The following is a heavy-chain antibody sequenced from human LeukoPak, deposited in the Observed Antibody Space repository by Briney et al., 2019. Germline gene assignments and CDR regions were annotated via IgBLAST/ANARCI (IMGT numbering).Heavy chain of an antibody. D-gene: IGHD3-10*01. J-gene: IGHJ4*02. CDR3: ARDLITMVRGVSSPSGY. V-gene: IGHV3-66*01. Sequence: PGGSLRLSCAASGFTVSSNYMSWVRQAPGKGLEWVSVIYSGGSTYYADSVKGRFTISRDNSKNTLYLQMNSLRAEDTAVYYCARDLITMVRGVSSPSGYWGQGTLVTVSS. CDR1: GFTVSSNY. CDR2: IYSGGST.